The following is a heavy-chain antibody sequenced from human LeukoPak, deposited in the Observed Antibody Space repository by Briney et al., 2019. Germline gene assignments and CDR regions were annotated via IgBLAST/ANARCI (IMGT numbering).Heavy chain of an antibody. V-gene: IGHV4-34*01. CDR1: GGSFSGYY. J-gene: IGHJ4*02. D-gene: IGHD6-13*01. Sequence: SGTLSLTCAVYGGSFSGYYWSWIRQPPGKGLEWIGEINHSGSTNYNPSLKSRVTISVDTSKNQFSLKLSSVTAADTAVYYCARAKQQQQRYYFDYWGQGTLVTVSS. CDR3: ARAKQQQQRYYFDY. CDR2: INHSGST.